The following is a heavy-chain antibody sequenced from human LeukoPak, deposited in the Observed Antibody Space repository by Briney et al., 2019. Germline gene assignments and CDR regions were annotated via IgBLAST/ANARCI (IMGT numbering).Heavy chain of an antibody. J-gene: IGHJ4*02. CDR2: KWANGKDE. D-gene: IGHD2/OR15-2a*01. V-gene: IGHV3-33*08. CDR1: GFTFSSYA. CDR3: ARDADTNSHYSRFDY. Sequence: GGSLRLSCAASGFTFSSYAMSWVRQAPGKGLEWVAVKWANGKDEFYADSVKGRFAISRDNSKNTLYLQMNSLRAEDTAVYYCARDADTNSHYSRFDYWGLGTLVTVSS.